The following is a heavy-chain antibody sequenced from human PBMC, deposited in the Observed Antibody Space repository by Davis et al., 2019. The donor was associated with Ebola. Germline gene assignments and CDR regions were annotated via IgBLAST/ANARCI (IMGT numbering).Heavy chain of an antibody. J-gene: IGHJ6*02. CDR2: AYYSSKWYI. CDR1: GDSVPGSNGA. V-gene: IGHV6-1*01. D-gene: IGHD6-19*01. Sequence: HSQTLSLTCAISGDSVPGSNGAWNWIRQPPSRGLEWLGRAYYSSKWYIDYAASVKGRITVNPDTSKNQLSLQLNSVTPEDTAVYYCARGWQRSGMDVWGQGTTVTVSS. CDR3: ARGWQRSGMDV.